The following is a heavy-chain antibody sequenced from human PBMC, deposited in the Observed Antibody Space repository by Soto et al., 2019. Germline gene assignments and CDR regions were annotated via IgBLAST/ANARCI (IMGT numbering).Heavy chain of an antibody. Sequence: SVKVSCKASGGTFSSYAISWVRQAPGQGLEWMGGIIPIFGTANYAQKFQGRVTITADESTSTAYMELSSLRSEDTAVYYCAYIEADVEGPFDYWGQGTLVTVSS. J-gene: IGHJ4*02. D-gene: IGHD6-13*01. CDR3: AYIEADVEGPFDY. V-gene: IGHV1-69*13. CDR1: GGTFSSYA. CDR2: IIPIFGTA.